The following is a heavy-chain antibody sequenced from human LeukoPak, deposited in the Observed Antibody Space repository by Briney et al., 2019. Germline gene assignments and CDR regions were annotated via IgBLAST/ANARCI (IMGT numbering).Heavy chain of an antibody. CDR2: INPSSSDT. J-gene: IGHJ4*02. V-gene: IGHV1-2*02. CDR1: GYSFTGYY. Sequence: ASVKVFCKTSGYSFTGYYMHWVRQAPGQGLEWMGSINPSSSDTNYAQKFQGRVTMTRDTSISTAYMELSRLTSDDTAVYYCAKNPYESYFDHWGQGTLVTVSS. D-gene: IGHD5-12*01. CDR3: AKNPYESYFDH.